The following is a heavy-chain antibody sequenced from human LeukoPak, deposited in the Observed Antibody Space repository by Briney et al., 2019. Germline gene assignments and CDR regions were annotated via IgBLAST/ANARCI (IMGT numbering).Heavy chain of an antibody. CDR2: IYYGGST. D-gene: IGHD6-19*01. V-gene: IGHV4-59*08. CDR3: AARSGWYSPIDY. CDR1: AGSISSYY. Sequence: SETLSLTCTHSAGSISSYYWSWIRQPPGKGLEWIGYIYYGGSTNYNPSLKSRVTISVDTSKNQFSLKLSSVTAADTAVYYCAARSGWYSPIDYWGQGTLVTVSS. J-gene: IGHJ4*02.